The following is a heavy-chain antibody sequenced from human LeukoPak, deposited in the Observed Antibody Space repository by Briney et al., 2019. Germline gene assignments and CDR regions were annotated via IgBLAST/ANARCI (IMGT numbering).Heavy chain of an antibody. J-gene: IGHJ6*02. V-gene: IGHV3-7*01. CDR3: AKAKTPPYYYYGMDV. CDR1: GFTFSTYW. CDR2: IKQDGSDK. Sequence: GGSLRLSCAASGFTFSTYWMTWVRQAPGKGLEWVANIKQDGSDKYYVDSVKGRFTISRDNAKSSLYLQMNSLRDEDTAVYYCAKAKTPPYYYYGMDVWGQGTTVTVSS.